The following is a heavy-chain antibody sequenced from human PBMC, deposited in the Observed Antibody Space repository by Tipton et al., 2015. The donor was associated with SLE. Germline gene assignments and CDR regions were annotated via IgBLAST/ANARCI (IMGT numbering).Heavy chain of an antibody. V-gene: IGHV3-21*01. CDR2: ISSSSSYI. Sequence: SLRLSCAASGFTFSSYSMNWVRQAPGKGLEWVSSISSSSSYIYYADSAKGRFTISRDNAKNSLYLQMNSLRAEDTAVYYCARGLRYSSGWYGDDAFDIWGQGTMVTVSS. D-gene: IGHD6-19*01. CDR1: GFTFSSYS. CDR3: ARGLRYSSGWYGDDAFDI. J-gene: IGHJ3*02.